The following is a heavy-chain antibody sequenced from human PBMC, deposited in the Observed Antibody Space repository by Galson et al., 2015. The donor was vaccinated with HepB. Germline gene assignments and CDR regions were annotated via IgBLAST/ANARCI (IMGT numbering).Heavy chain of an antibody. V-gene: IGHV2-5*02. CDR2: IYWDDDK. CDR3: AHAPADTSVVPHSQYCFDY. D-gene: IGHD2-21*01. Sequence: ALVKPTQTLTLTCTFSGFSLSTHGAGVGWIRQPPGKALEWPAPIYWDDDKQYSPSLRSRPTITKDTSKNQVVLKMTNMDSVDTATYYCAHAPADTSVVPHSQYCFDYWGQGTLVTVSS. J-gene: IGHJ4*02. CDR1: GFSLSTHGAG.